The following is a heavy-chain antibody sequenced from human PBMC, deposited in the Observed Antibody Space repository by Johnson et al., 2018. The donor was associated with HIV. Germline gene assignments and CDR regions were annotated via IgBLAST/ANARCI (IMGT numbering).Heavy chain of an antibody. D-gene: IGHD1-7*01. CDR2: ISGSAGST. Sequence: MLLVESGGGLVQRGGSLRLSCIASGFTFSSYAMSWVRQAPGKGLEWVSAISGSAGSTYYADSVKGRFTISRDNSKNTLYLQMNSLRAEDTAVYYCARDRAWNYEGAFDIWGQGTMVTVSS. CDR3: ARDRAWNYEGAFDI. CDR1: GFTFSSYA. J-gene: IGHJ3*02. V-gene: IGHV3-23*04.